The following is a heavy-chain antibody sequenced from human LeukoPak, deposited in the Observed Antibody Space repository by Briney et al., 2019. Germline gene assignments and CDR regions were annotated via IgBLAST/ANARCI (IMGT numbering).Heavy chain of an antibody. D-gene: IGHD3-22*01. CDR2: IYHSGST. V-gene: IGHV4-59*06. Sequence: NPSETLSLTCTVSGGSISSYYWSWIRQPAGKGLEWIGYIYHSGSTYYNPSLKSRVTISVDRSKNQFSLKLSSVTAADTAVYYCARSYYYDSSGYQSDAFDIWGQGTMVTVSS. CDR1: GGSISSYY. CDR3: ARSYYYDSSGYQSDAFDI. J-gene: IGHJ3*02.